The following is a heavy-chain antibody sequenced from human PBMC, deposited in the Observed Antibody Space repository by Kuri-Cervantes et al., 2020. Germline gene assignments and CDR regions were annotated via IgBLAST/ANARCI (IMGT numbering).Heavy chain of an antibody. D-gene: IGHD3-3*01. J-gene: IGHJ4*02. CDR1: RFTFSSYA. Sequence: GGSLRLSCAASRFTFSSYAMHWVRQAPGKGLEWVAVISYDGSNRYYADSVKGRFTISRDNSKNTLYLQMNSLRAEDTAVYHCATRILRKYYGEDYWGQGTLVTVSS. CDR2: ISYDGSNR. CDR3: ATRILRKYYGEDY. V-gene: IGHV3-30-3*01.